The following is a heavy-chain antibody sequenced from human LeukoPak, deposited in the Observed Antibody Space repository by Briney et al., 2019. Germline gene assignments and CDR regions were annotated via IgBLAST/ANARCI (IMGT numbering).Heavy chain of an antibody. CDR3: AKGKEYSYGYVY. V-gene: IGHV3-23*01. CDR1: GFTFSSYA. J-gene: IGHJ4*02. Sequence: GGSLRLSCAASGFTFSSYAMSWVRQAQGKGLEWVSGISGSGGSTYYADSVKGRFTISRDNSKNTLYLQMNSLRAEDTAVYYCAKGKEYSYGYVYWGQGTLVTVSS. D-gene: IGHD5-18*01. CDR2: ISGSGGST.